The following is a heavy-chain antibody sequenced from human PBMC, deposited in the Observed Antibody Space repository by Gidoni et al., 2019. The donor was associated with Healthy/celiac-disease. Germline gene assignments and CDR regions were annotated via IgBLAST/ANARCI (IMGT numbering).Heavy chain of an antibody. CDR1: GFTFSSYG. V-gene: IGHV3-30*18. CDR3: AKWAAHSSGGYYFDY. CDR2: ISYDGSNK. Sequence: QVQLVESGGGVVQPGRSLRLSCAASGFTFSSYGMHWVRQAPGKGLEWVAVISYDGSNKYYADSVKGRFTISRDNSKNTLYLQMNSLRAEDTAVYYCAKWAAHSSGGYYFDYWGQGTLVTVSS. J-gene: IGHJ4*02. D-gene: IGHD6-19*01.